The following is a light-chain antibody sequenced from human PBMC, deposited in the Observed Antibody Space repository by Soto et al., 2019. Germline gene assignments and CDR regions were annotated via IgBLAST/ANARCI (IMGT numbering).Light chain of an antibody. Sequence: DIQVTQSPSTLSASVGDRVTITCRASQNIKNWLAWYQQKPGKVPKLLIYTASTLESGVPSRFSGSGSGTEFTLTISSLQPDDFATYYCQQYNSYSRGTFGQGTKVEIK. V-gene: IGKV1-5*03. CDR1: QNIKNW. CDR2: TAS. CDR3: QQYNSYSRGT. J-gene: IGKJ1*01.